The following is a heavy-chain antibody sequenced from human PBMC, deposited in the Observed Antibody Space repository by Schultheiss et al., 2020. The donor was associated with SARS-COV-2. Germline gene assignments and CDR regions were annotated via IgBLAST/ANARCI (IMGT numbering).Heavy chain of an antibody. Sequence: SETLSLTCTVSGGSISSYYWSWIRQPPGKGLEWIGYIYYSGSTNYNPSLKSRVTISVDTSKNQFSLKLSSVTAADTAVYYCASGWAMVRGVIHGPYYFDYWGQGTLVTVSS. CDR3: ASGWAMVRGVIHGPYYFDY. CDR1: GGSISSYY. CDR2: IYYSGST. J-gene: IGHJ4*02. D-gene: IGHD3-10*01. V-gene: IGHV4-59*08.